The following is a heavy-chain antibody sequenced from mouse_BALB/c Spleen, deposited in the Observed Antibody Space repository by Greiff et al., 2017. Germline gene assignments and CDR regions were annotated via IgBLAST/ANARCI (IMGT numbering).Heavy chain of an antibody. CDR1: GFTFTDYY. V-gene: IGHV7-3*02. J-gene: IGHJ2*01. CDR3: ARDPLYGSSRDY. D-gene: IGHD1-1*01. CDR2: IRNKANGYTT. Sequence: EVQLVESGGGLVQPGGSLRLSCATSGFTFTDYYMSWVRQPPGKALEWLGFIRNKANGYTTKYSASVKGRFTISRDNSQSILYLQMNPLRAEDSATYYCARDPLYGSSRDYWGQGTTLTVSS.